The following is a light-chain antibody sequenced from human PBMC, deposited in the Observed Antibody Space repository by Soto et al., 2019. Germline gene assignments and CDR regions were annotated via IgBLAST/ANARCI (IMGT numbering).Light chain of an antibody. CDR2: EVT. CDR1: SSGVGGYNY. V-gene: IGLV2-8*01. CDR3: SSYTGRNHFAV. Sequence: QSALTQPPAASGSPGQSVTISCTGTSSGVGGYNYVSWYQQHPGKAPKLMIYEVTKRPSRVPDRFSGSKSGNTASLTVSGLQAADDADYYCSSYTGRNHFAVFGGVPTLTVL. J-gene: IGLJ2*01.